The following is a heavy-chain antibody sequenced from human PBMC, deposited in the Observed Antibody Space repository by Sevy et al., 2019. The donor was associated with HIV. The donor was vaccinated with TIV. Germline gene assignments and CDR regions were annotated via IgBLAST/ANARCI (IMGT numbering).Heavy chain of an antibody. CDR3: ARDPQWLAAYYFDY. CDR2: IKQDGSEK. CDR1: AFSFSNYW. Sequence: GGSLRLSCAASAFSFSNYWMSWVRQAPGKGLEWVANIKQDGSEKYYVDSVKGRFTISRDNAKNSLYLQMNSLRAEDTAVYFCARDPQWLAAYYFDYWGQGTLFTVSS. D-gene: IGHD6-19*01. J-gene: IGHJ4*02. V-gene: IGHV3-7*01.